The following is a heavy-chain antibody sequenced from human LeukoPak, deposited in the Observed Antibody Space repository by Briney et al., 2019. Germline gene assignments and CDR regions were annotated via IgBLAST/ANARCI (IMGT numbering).Heavy chain of an antibody. V-gene: IGHV3-23*01. J-gene: IGHJ4*02. Sequence: GGSLRLSCAASGFTFSSYGMSWVRQAPGKGLEWLSGISPRGGGTYYADSVKGRFTISRDDSKNTLSLQMNNLRVEDTAVYYCARDLAWGAFDYWGQGTLVTVSS. CDR1: GFTFSSYG. CDR2: ISPRGGGT. D-gene: IGHD7-27*01. CDR3: ARDLAWGAFDY.